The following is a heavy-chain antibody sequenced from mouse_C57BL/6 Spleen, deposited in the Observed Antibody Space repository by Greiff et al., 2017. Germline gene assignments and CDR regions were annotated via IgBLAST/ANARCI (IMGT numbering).Heavy chain of an antibody. J-gene: IGHJ3*01. CDR2: IYPGSGST. CDR3: ARKRDYDYGFAY. V-gene: IGHV1-55*01. D-gene: IGHD2-4*01. CDR1: GYTFTSYW. Sequence: VQLQQSGAELVKPGASVKMSCKASGYTFTSYWITWVKQRPGQGLEWIGDIYPGSGSTNYNEKFKSKATLTVDTSSSTAYMQLSSLTSEDSAVYYCARKRDYDYGFAYWGQGTLVTVSA.